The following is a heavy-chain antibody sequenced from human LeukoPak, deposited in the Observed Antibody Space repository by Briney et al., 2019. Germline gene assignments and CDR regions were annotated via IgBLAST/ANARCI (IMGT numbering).Heavy chain of an antibody. CDR2: IYHSGST. D-gene: IGHD6-19*01. J-gene: IGHJ4*02. CDR1: GGSISSSY. Sequence: SETLSLTCTVSGGSISSSYWSWIRQPPGKGLEWIGYIYHSGSTYYNPSLKSRVTISVDRSKNQFSLKLSSVTAADTAVYYCARGSNDGWVKYYFDYWGQGTLVTVSS. CDR3: ARGSNDGWVKYYFDY. V-gene: IGHV4-59*12.